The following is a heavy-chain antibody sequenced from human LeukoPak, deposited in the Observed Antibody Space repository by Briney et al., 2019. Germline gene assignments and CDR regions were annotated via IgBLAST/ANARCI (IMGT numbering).Heavy chain of an antibody. Sequence: GRSLRLSCAASGFTFSSYPMHWVRQAPGKGLEWVAVIAYDGSIKLYADSVKGRFIISRDDSKNTLYLQMNGLRGEDTAVYYCARDMFRGAPDYFDYWGQGTLVIVSS. CDR2: IAYDGSIK. CDR1: GFTFSSYP. V-gene: IGHV3-30*04. D-gene: IGHD3-10*01. CDR3: ARDMFRGAPDYFDY. J-gene: IGHJ4*02.